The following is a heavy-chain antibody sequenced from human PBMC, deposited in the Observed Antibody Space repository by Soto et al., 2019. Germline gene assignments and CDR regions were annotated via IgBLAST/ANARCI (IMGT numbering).Heavy chain of an antibody. J-gene: IGHJ6*03. CDR1: GGSISSYY. Sequence: SETLSLTCTVSGGSISSYYWSWIRQPPGKGLEWIGYIYYSGSTNYNPSLKSRVTISVDTSKNQFSLKLSSVTAADTAVYYCARHGWNPKNYYYYYMDVWGKGTTVTVS. D-gene: IGHD1-1*01. V-gene: IGHV4-59*08. CDR2: IYYSGST. CDR3: ARHGWNPKNYYYYYMDV.